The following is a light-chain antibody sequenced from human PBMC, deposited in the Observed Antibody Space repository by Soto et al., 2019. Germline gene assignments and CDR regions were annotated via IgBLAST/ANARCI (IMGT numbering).Light chain of an antibody. J-gene: IGKJ1*01. CDR3: QQYNNWPGT. CDR2: GAS. CDR1: QSVSSN. Sequence: EIVMTQSPATLSVSPGERATLSCRASQSVSSNLAWYQQKPGQAPRLLIYGASTRATGIPARFSGSGSGTEFTPTLSSLQSEDFAVYYCQQYNNWPGTFGQGTKVEIK. V-gene: IGKV3-15*01.